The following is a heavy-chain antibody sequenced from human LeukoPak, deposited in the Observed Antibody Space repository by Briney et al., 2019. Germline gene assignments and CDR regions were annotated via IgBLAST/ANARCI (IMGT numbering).Heavy chain of an antibody. CDR1: GRSFSGYF. Sequence: SETLSLTCAVYGRSFSGYFWNWIRQPPGKGLEWIGEINHSGSTNYNPSLKSRVIISIDTSKNQFSLKQSSVTAADTAVYYCARGDWGSPDYYYMDVWGKGTTVTISS. V-gene: IGHV4-34*01. J-gene: IGHJ6*03. CDR3: ARGDWGSPDYYYMDV. CDR2: INHSGST. D-gene: IGHD7-27*01.